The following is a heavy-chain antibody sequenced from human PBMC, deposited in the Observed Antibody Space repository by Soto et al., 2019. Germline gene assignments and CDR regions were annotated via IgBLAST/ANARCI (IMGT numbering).Heavy chain of an antibody. CDR2: INHSGST. J-gene: IGHJ4*02. CDR3: AREPYSSSSPFDY. D-gene: IGHD6-6*01. Sequence: TLSLTCAVYGGSFRGYYWSWIRQPPGKGLEWIGEINHSGSTNYNPSLKSRVTISVDTSKNQFSLKLSSVTAADTAVYYCAREPYSSSSPFDYWGQGTLVTVSS. V-gene: IGHV4-34*01. CDR1: GGSFRGYY.